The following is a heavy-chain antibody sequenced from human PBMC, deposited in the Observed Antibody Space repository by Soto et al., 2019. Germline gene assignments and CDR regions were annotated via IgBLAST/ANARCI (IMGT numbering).Heavy chain of an antibody. Sequence: QVQLVQSGAEVRKPGSSVKVSCKASGGTFSSYAISRVRQVPGQGLEWMGEIISMFGAAMYAQKFQGRVTITADESASTAYMELSSLRSEDTATYYCARGGKERFRGSGMDVWGQGTAVTVS. CDR3: ARGGKERFRGSGMDV. D-gene: IGHD1-1*01. CDR1: GGTFSSYA. CDR2: IISMFGAA. V-gene: IGHV1-69*01. J-gene: IGHJ6*02.